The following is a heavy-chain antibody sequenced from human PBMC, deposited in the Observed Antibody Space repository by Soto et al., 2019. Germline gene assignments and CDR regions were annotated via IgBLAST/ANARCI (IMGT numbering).Heavy chain of an antibody. D-gene: IGHD2-2*03. CDR2: IKSKTDGGTT. J-gene: IGHJ4*02. V-gene: IGHV3-15*01. CDR1: GFTFSNAW. CDR3: TTDPGYCSRTSCFDY. Sequence: GGSLRLSCAASGFTFSNAWMSWVRQAPGKGLEWVGRIKSKTDGGTTDYAAPVKGRFTISRDDSKNTLYLQMNSLKTEDTAVYYCTTDPGYCSRTSCFDYWGQGTLVTVSS.